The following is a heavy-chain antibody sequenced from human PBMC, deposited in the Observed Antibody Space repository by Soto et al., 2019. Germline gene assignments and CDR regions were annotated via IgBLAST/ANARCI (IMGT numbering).Heavy chain of an antibody. CDR3: ARYIVVVPDAIGQGEWYYYGMDV. CDR1: GGTSSSYA. V-gene: IGHV1-69*13. D-gene: IGHD2-2*02. J-gene: IGHJ6*02. CDR2: IIPIFGTA. Sequence: GASVKVSCKASGGTSSSYAISWVRQAPGQGLEWMGGIIPIFGTANYAQKFQGRVTITADESTSTAYMELSSLRSEDTAVYYCARYIVVVPDAIGQGEWYYYGMDVWGQGTTVTVSS.